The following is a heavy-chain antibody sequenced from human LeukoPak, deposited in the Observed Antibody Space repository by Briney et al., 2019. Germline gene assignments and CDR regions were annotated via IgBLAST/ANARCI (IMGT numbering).Heavy chain of an antibody. CDR2: ISGSGGST. J-gene: IGHJ4*02. Sequence: PGGSLRLSCVASGFTFSNYDMNWVRQAPGKGLEWVSAISGSGGSTYYADSVKGRFTISRDSSKNILYLQMNNLRAEDTAVYYCARGPSGYHNTGGQGTLVTVSS. V-gene: IGHV3-23*01. D-gene: IGHD5-12*01. CDR3: ARGPSGYHNT. CDR1: GFTFSNYD.